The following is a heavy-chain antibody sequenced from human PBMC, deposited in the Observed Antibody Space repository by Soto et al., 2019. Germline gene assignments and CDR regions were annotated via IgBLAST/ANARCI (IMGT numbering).Heavy chain of an antibody. CDR1: GGSISSSSYY. Sequence: PSETLSLTCTVSGGSISSSSYYWGWIRQPPGKGLEWIGSIYYSGSTYYNPSLKSRVTISVDTSKNQFSLKLSSVTAADTAVYYCARRSSSGMVGRIHYYYGMDVWGQGTTVTVSS. J-gene: IGHJ6*02. V-gene: IGHV4-39*01. CDR2: IYYSGST. D-gene: IGHD6-6*01. CDR3: ARRSSSGMVGRIHYYYGMDV.